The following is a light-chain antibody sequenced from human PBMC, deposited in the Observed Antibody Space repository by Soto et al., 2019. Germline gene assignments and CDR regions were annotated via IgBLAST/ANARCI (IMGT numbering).Light chain of an antibody. Sequence: DIVMTQSPGTLSVSPGERATLSCRASQSVGTNLAWYQQRPGQAPRLIFYGASTRASGIPPRFSGSGSGTDFTLTISSLQSEDFAVYYCQQLNYWPRITFGQGTRLAIK. CDR3: QQLNYWPRIT. J-gene: IGKJ5*01. CDR1: QSVGTN. V-gene: IGKV3-15*01. CDR2: GAS.